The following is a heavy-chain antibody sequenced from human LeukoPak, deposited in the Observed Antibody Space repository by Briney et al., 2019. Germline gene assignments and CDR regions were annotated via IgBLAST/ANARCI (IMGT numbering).Heavy chain of an antibody. CDR3: AKGTHFDY. V-gene: IGHV3-30*18. J-gene: IGHJ4*02. CDR2: ISYDGSNK. Sequence: GGSLRLSCAAPGFTFSSYGMSWVRQAPGKGLEWVAVISYDGSNKYYADSVKGRFTISRDNSKNTLYLQMNSLRAEDTAVYYCAKGTHFDYWGQGTLVAVSS. CDR1: GFTFSSYG.